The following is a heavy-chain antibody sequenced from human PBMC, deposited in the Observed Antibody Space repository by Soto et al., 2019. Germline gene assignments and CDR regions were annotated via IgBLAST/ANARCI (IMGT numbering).Heavy chain of an antibody. CDR2: IRQDGSVE. CDR3: VTYGGRWMAY. CDR1: GFIFSSYW. V-gene: IGHV3-7*03. J-gene: IGHJ4*02. Sequence: QPGGSLRLSCTASGFIFSSYWMNWVRQAPGKGPEWVATIRQDGSVEYYVDSVKGRFTISRDNAKNSLYLQMNSLRPEDTAVYYCVTYGGRWMAYWGQGAVVTVSS. D-gene: IGHD2-15*01.